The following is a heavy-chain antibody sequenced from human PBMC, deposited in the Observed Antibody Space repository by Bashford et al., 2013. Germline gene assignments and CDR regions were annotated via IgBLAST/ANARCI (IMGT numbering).Heavy chain of an antibody. D-gene: IGHD6-6*01. J-gene: IGHJ2*01. CDR2: ISGSGDGT. V-gene: IGHV3-23*01. Sequence: VRQAPGKGLEWVSSISGSGDGTYYADSVKGRFTISRDNSKNTLYLQMNSLRAEDTAVYYCAKDRVYWYFDLVGPWHPGHRLL. CDR3: AKDRVYWYFDL.